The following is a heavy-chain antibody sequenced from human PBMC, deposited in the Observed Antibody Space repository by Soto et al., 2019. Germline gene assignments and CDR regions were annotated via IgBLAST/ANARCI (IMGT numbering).Heavy chain of an antibody. CDR2: IYYSGST. CDR3: ARDRRGSSRHSYYGMDV. J-gene: IGHJ6*02. Sequence: QVQLQESGPGLVKPSQTLSLTCTVSGGSISSGGYYWSWIRQHPGKGLEWIGYIYYSGSTYYNPSIKSRVTISVDTSKNQFSLKLSSATAADTAVYYCARDRRGSSRHSYYGMDVWGQGTTVTVSS. CDR1: GGSISSGGYY. D-gene: IGHD6-6*01. V-gene: IGHV4-31*03.